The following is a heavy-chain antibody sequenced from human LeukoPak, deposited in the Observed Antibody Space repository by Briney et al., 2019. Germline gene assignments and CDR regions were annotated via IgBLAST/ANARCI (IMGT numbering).Heavy chain of an antibody. CDR1: GFTFDDYA. D-gene: IGHD3-22*01. Sequence: GGSLRLSCAASGFTFDDYAMHWVRQAPGKGLEWVSGISWNSGSIGYADSVKGRFTISRDNAKNSLYLQMNSLRAEDTALYYCAKEPAGSGYYYDDDYWGQGTLVTVSS. V-gene: IGHV3-9*01. J-gene: IGHJ4*02. CDR3: AKEPAGSGYYYDDDY. CDR2: ISWNSGSI.